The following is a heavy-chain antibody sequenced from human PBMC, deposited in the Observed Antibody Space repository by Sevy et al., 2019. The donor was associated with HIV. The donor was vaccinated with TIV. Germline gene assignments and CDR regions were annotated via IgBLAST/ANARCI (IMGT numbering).Heavy chain of an antibody. Sequence: GGSLRLSCAASGFTFSSYAMSWVRQAPGKGLEWVSAISGSGGSTYYADSGKGRFTISRDNSKNTLYLQMNSLRAEDTAVYYCAKGGSWYRTKNAFDIWGQGTMVTVSS. V-gene: IGHV3-23*01. CDR1: GFTFSSYA. J-gene: IGHJ3*02. CDR2: ISGSGGST. D-gene: IGHD6-13*01. CDR3: AKGGSWYRTKNAFDI.